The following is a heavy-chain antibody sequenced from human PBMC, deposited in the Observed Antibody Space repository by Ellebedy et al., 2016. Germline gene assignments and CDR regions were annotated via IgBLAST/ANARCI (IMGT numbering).Heavy chain of an antibody. CDR1: GGAINRYV. Sequence: SVKVSXXASGGAINRYVINWVRQAPGQGLEWIGGIMPIFGTPNHAQKFQGRVTITADELTTTAYMELSSLRSEDTAVYYCAGGAAQKYQVPGRFYYSYLDVWGNGTTVTVSS. D-gene: IGHD2-2*01. CDR3: AGGAAQKYQVPGRFYYSYLDV. J-gene: IGHJ6*03. CDR2: IMPIFGTP. V-gene: IGHV1-69*13.